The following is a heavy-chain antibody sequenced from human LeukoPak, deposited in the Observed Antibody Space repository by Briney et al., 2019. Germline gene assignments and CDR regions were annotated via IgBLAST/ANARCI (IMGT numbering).Heavy chain of an antibody. J-gene: IGHJ6*03. CDR1: GGSFSGYY. Sequence: SETLSLTCAVYGGSFSGYYWSWIRQPPGKGLEWIGEINHSGSTNYNPSLKSRVTISVDTSKNQFSLKLSSVTAADTAVYYCARDARTYYDFWSGYSRVDYYYYMDVWGKGTTVTVSS. V-gene: IGHV4-34*01. CDR3: ARDARTYYDFWSGYSRVDYYYYMDV. CDR2: INHSGST. D-gene: IGHD3-3*01.